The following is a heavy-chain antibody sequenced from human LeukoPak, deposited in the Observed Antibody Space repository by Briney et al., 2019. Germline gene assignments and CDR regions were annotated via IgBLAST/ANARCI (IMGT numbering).Heavy chain of an antibody. CDR1: GFTFSDYS. Sequence: GGSLRLSCAASGFTFSDYSMNWVRQAPGKGLEWVAVISYDGSNKYYADSVKGRFTISRDNSKNTLYLQMNSLRAEDTAVYYCARDPAAYYDSSGYFDYWGQGTLVTVSS. CDR2: ISYDGSNK. CDR3: ARDPAAYYDSSGYFDY. V-gene: IGHV3-30*05. J-gene: IGHJ4*02. D-gene: IGHD3-22*01.